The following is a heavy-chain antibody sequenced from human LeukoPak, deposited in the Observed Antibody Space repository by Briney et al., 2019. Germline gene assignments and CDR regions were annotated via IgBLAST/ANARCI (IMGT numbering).Heavy chain of an antibody. CDR1: GYSISSGYY. D-gene: IGHD2-21*01. J-gene: IGHJ4*02. Sequence: PSETLSLTCGVSGYSISSGYYWGWIRQSPGKGLEWIGSIFHSGKTYYNLSLKSRVTISVDTSKNQFSLKLTSVTAADAAVYYWARGDIPDFWGQGMLVTVSS. CDR3: ARGDIPDF. CDR2: IFHSGKT. V-gene: IGHV4-38-2*01.